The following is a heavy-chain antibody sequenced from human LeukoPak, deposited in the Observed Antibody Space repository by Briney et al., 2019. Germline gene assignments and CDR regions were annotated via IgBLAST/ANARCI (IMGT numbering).Heavy chain of an antibody. CDR3: ARSILTGSDAFDI. J-gene: IGHJ3*02. D-gene: IGHD3-9*01. Sequence: GASVKVSCKASGGTFSSYAINWVRQATGQGLEWMGWMNPNSGNTGYAQKFQGRVTMTRNTSISTAYMELSSLRSEDTAVYYCARSILTGSDAFDIWGQGTMVTVSS. CDR2: MNPNSGNT. V-gene: IGHV1-8*02. CDR1: GGTFSSYA.